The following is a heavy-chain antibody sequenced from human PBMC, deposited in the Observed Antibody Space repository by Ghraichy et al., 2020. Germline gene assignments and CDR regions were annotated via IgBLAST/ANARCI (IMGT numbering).Heavy chain of an antibody. CDR3: AKDRSYGSGTLGFDY. J-gene: IGHJ4*02. Sequence: GSLRLSCAASGFTFSNYAMSWVRQAPGKGLEWVSAISGSGGSTYYADSVKGRFTISRDNSKNTLSLQMNSLRAEDTAVYYCAKDRSYGSGTLGFDYWGQGTLVSVSS. CDR1: GFTFSNYA. V-gene: IGHV3-23*01. D-gene: IGHD3-10*01. CDR2: ISGSGGST.